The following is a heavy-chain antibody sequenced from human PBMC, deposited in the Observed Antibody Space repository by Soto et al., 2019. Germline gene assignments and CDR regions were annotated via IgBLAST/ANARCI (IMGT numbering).Heavy chain of an antibody. D-gene: IGHD6-6*01. J-gene: IGHJ4*02. Sequence: ASVKGSCKAAGYTFASYGINWVRQAPGQGLEWMGWISGYNGNTKYAQKFRGRVTMTTDTSTSTAYMELRSLRSDDTALYYCARDGIAARPTPDYWGQGTLVTVSS. V-gene: IGHV1-18*01. CDR2: ISGYNGNT. CDR3: ARDGIAARPTPDY. CDR1: GYTFASYG.